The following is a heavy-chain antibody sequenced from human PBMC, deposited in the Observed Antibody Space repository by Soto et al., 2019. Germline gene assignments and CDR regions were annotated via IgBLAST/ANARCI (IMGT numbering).Heavy chain of an antibody. Sequence: GESLKISCKGSGYRFTSYWIGWVRQMPGKGLEWMAMIYPDDSDSRYSPSFQGQVTISADKSISTAYLQWSSLKASDSAIYYCVAYIPSSGRHFDHWGQGTLVTVSS. V-gene: IGHV5-51*01. J-gene: IGHJ4*02. CDR1: GYRFTSYW. CDR2: IYPDDSDS. CDR3: VAYIPSSGRHFDH. D-gene: IGHD6-6*01.